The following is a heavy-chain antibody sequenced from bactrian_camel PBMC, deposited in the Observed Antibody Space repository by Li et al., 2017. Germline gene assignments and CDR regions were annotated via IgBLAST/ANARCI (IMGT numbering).Heavy chain of an antibody. D-gene: IGHD8*01. V-gene: IGHV3S25*01. Sequence: QLVESGGGLVQPGGSLRLSCAASGFTFTNYWMHWVRQGPGKGLEWVSSSSSGALSLVYADSVKGRFTISRDNAKNTVYLLMSSLRPEDSAMYYCAADSLRYRSAGGSNWNFAVNYEYWGQGTQVTVS. CDR3: AADSLRYRSAGGSNWNFAVNYEY. CDR1: GFTFTNYW. J-gene: IGHJ4*01. CDR2: SSSGALSL.